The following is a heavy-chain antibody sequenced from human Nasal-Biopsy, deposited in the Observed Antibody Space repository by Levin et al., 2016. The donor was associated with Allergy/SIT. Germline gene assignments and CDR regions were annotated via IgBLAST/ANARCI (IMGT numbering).Heavy chain of an antibody. CDR2: ISNYGST. Sequence: GESLKISCVASGFTFTSSPMHWVRQAPGKGLQYVSSISNYGSTYYADSVKGRCTISRDNSKNTLSLQLSSLRPEDTAVYYCVIQPSSWFGTGFDYWGQGNLVTVSS. V-gene: IGHV3-64D*06. CDR3: VIQPSSWFGTGFDY. CDR1: GFTFTSSP. D-gene: IGHD6-13*01. J-gene: IGHJ4*02.